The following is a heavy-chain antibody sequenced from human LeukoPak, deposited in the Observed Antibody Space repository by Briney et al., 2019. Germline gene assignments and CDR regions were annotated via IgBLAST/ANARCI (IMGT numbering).Heavy chain of an antibody. CDR2: IVVGSGNT. Sequence: SVKVSCKASGFTFTSSAVQWVRQAREQRLEWIGWIVVGSGNTNYAQKFQERVTITRDMSTSTAYMELSSLRSEDTAVYYCAAEDGQLRAFDIWGQGTMVTVSS. D-gene: IGHD2-2*01. CDR3: AAEDGQLRAFDI. CDR1: GFTFTSSA. V-gene: IGHV1-58*01. J-gene: IGHJ3*02.